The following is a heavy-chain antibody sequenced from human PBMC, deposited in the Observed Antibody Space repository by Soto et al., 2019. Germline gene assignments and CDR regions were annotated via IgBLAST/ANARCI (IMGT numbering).Heavy chain of an antibody. CDR1: GFPFSSYY. CDR2: IGTAGDT. J-gene: IGHJ4*02. CDR3: ARSQSDYEFDY. V-gene: IGHV3-13*01. D-gene: IGHD5-12*01. Sequence: PGGALSLSCAASGFPFSSYYMHWVRQATGKGLEWVSAIGTAGDTYYPGSVKGRFTISRENAKNSLYLQMNSLRAGDTAVYYCARSQSDYEFDYWGQGTLVTVSS.